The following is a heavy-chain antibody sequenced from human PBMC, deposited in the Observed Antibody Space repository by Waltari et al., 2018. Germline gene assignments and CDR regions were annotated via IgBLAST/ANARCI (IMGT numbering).Heavy chain of an antibody. V-gene: IGHV3-43D*03. CDR1: GLPFDDFA. Sequence: EVQLVVSGGVVVQPGGSLRLSCAASGLPFDDFAIPWVRQAPGKGLEWVSLIIWDGGSTYYADSVKGRFTISRDNSKNSLYLQMNSLRAEDTALYYCAKAERRGYSGYVDYWGQGTLVTVSS. CDR3: AKAERRGYSGYVDY. CDR2: IIWDGGST. J-gene: IGHJ4*02. D-gene: IGHD5-12*01.